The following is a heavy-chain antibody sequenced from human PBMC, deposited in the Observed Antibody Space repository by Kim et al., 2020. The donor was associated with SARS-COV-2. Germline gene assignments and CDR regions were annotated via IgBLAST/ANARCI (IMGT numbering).Heavy chain of an antibody. Sequence: SVKVSCKASGGTFSSNAISWVRQAPGQGLEWMGGIIPIFGTANYAQKFQGRVTITADESTSTAYMELSSLRSEDTAVYYCARGKNIAAAGTFDYWGQGTLVTVSS. CDR1: GGTFSSNA. D-gene: IGHD6-13*01. CDR2: IIPIFGTA. J-gene: IGHJ4*02. V-gene: IGHV1-69*13. CDR3: ARGKNIAAAGTFDY.